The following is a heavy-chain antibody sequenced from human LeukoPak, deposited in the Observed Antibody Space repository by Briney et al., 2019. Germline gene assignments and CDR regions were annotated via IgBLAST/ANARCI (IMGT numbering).Heavy chain of an antibody. V-gene: IGHV1-2*02. CDR2: MHPGNGNT. CDR3: AREGSYCVGGDCYSFDF. CDR1: GYRFISNY. D-gene: IGHD2-21*02. J-gene: IGHJ4*02. Sequence: ASVKVSCKASGYRFISNYIQWVRQAPGLGPEWMGWMHPGNGNTRYAEKFQGRVTMTRDTSINTAYMDLSSLRSDDTAVYYCAREGSYCVGGDCYSFDFWGEGTLITVSS.